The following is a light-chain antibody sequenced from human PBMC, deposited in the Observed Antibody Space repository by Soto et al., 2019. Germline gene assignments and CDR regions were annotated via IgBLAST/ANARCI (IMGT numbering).Light chain of an antibody. CDR1: QSISSN. J-gene: IGKJ4*01. Sequence: EILMTQSPATLSVSPGERASLSCRASQSISSNLAWYQQKPGQAPRLLIYGASTRATGIPARFSGSGSGTEFTLTISSLQSEDFAVYSCQQRSDRLTFGGGTRVDIK. V-gene: IGKV3-15*01. CDR3: QQRSDRLT. CDR2: GAS.